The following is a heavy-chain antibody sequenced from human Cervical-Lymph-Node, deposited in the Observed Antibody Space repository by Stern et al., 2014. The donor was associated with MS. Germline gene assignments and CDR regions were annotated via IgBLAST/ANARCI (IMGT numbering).Heavy chain of an antibody. D-gene: IGHD1-26*01. Sequence: QLAQSGAEVKKAGESLKISCKGYGYSFSSYWFGWVRQMPGKGLGWMGIIYPGDPDTRHKPSFQGQVTISADKSISTAYLQWSRLKASDTAMYFCASFSGSHSDAFDMWGQGTMVTVSS. CDR3: ASFSGSHSDAFDM. V-gene: IGHV5-51*01. CDR2: IYPGDPDT. J-gene: IGHJ3*02. CDR1: GYSFSSYW.